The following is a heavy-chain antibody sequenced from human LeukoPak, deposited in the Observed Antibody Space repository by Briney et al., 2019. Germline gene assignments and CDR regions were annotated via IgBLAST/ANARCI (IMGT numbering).Heavy chain of an antibody. V-gene: IGHV3-48*01. CDR2: IGPGGDI. J-gene: IGHJ4*02. Sequence: PGGSLRLSCVASGFSLTAYSMNWVRPAPGWGLAWLTYIGPGGDIYYADSVTGRFTVSRDTFKNLLYLQMNGLRVDDTAVYYCARRFDTWGPGTLVTVSS. CDR3: ARRFDT. CDR1: GFSLTAYS. D-gene: IGHD3-9*01.